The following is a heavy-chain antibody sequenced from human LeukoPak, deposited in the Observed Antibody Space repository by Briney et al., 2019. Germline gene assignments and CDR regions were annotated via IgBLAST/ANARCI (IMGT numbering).Heavy chain of an antibody. CDR1: GFTFSSYS. D-gene: IGHD3-9*01. V-gene: IGHV3-48*01. Sequence: PGGSLRLSCAASGFTFSSYSMNWVRQAPGKGLEWVSYIRSSSSTIYYADSVKGRFTISRDNAKNSLYLQMNSLRAEDTAVYYCARALRYFDWLSTSPEYNWFDPWGQGTLVTVSS. CDR3: ARALRYFDWLSTSPEYNWFDP. J-gene: IGHJ5*02. CDR2: IRSSSSTI.